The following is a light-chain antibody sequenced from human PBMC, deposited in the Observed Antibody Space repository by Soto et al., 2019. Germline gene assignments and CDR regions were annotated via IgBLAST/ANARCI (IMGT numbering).Light chain of an antibody. J-gene: IGKJ1*01. V-gene: IGKV3-20*01. CDR1: QSVSNNY. Sequence: EMVLTQAPGTLSLSPGERATLSCRASQSVSNNYLAWYQQKPGQAPRLLIYGASNSATGIPDRFSGSGSGTDFTITISRLEPEDLAVYYCQQDGSSGTFGQGTKVAI. CDR3: QQDGSSGT. CDR2: GAS.